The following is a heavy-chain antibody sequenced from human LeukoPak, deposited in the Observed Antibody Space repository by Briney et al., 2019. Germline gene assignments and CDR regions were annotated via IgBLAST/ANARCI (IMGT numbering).Heavy chain of an antibody. D-gene: IGHD2-2*01. CDR2: INHSGST. Sequence: SETLSLTCAVYGGSFSGYYWSWIRQPPGKGLEWIGEINHSGSTNYNPSLKSRVTISVDTSKNQFSLKLSSVTAADTAVYYCAEQARYCSSISCWDVGNWFDPWGQGTLVTVSS. V-gene: IGHV4-34*01. J-gene: IGHJ5*02. CDR3: AEQARYCSSISCWDVGNWFDP. CDR1: GGSFSGYY.